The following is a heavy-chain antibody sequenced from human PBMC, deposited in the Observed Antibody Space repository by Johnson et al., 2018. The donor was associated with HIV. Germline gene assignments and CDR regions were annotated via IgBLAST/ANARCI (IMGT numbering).Heavy chain of an antibody. V-gene: IGHV3-30*03. J-gene: IGHJ3*01. CDR3: TTGTTVPTWD. CDR1: GFTFSSYG. CDR2: ISYDGSNK. Sequence: QMLLVESGVGLVQPGGSLRLSCAASGFTFSSYGMHWVRQAPGKGLEWVAVISYDGSNKYYVDSVKGRFTISRDNAKNSLYLQMNSLKTEDTAVYYCTTGTTVPTWDWGQGTMVTVSS. D-gene: IGHD4-17*01.